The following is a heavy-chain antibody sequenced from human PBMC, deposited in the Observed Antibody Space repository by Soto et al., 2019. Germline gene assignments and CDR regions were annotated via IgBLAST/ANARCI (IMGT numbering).Heavy chain of an antibody. Sequence: PGGSLRLSCAASGFTFSSYDMHWVRQATGKGLEWVSAIGTAGDTYYPGSVKGRFTISRENAKNSLYLQMNSLRAGDTAVYYCAFGYSYSWSLDYWGQGTLVTVSS. J-gene: IGHJ4*02. CDR3: AFGYSYSWSLDY. CDR2: IGTAGDT. D-gene: IGHD5-18*01. V-gene: IGHV3-13*01. CDR1: GFTFSSYD.